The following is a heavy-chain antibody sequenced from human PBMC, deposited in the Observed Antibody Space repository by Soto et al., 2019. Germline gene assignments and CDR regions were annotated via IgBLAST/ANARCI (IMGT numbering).Heavy chain of an antibody. J-gene: IGHJ6*02. CDR3: ASDYSNDYYYYGMDV. CDR1: GFTFSSYA. D-gene: IGHD4-4*01. V-gene: IGHV3-30-3*01. Sequence: QVQLVESGGGVVQPGRSLRLSCAASGFTFSSYAMHWVRQAPGKGLEWVAVISYDGSNKYYADSVKGRFTISRDNSKNMLYLQMNSLRAEDTAVYYCASDYSNDYYYYGMDVWGQGTTVTVSS. CDR2: ISYDGSNK.